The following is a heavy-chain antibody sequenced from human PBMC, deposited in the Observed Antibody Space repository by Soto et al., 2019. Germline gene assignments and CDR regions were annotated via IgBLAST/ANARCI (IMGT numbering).Heavy chain of an antibody. D-gene: IGHD4-17*01. CDR3: ARTTVTASYYYMDV. CDR1: GYTFTNYG. CDR2: ISTYNGNT. J-gene: IGHJ6*03. Sequence: GASVKVSCKASGYTFTNYGFTWVRQALGQGLEWMGWISTYNGNTKYAQKVQGRLTMTTDTSTSTATMELTSLRSDDTAVYYCARTTVTASYYYMDVWGKGTTVTVSS. V-gene: IGHV1-18*01.